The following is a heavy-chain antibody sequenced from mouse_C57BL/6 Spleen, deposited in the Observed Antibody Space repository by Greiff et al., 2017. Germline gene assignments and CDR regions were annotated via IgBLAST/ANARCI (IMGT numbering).Heavy chain of an antibody. CDR1: GYTFTGYW. J-gene: IGHJ4*01. Sequence: QVQLKESGAELMKPGASVKLSCKATGYTFTGYWIEWVKQRPGHGLEWIGEILPGSGSTNYNEKFKGKATFTADTSSNTAYMQLSSLTTEDSAIYYCASPFITTVVAGDYYAMDYWGQGTSVTVAS. CDR3: ASPFITTVVAGDYYAMDY. V-gene: IGHV1-9*01. CDR2: ILPGSGST. D-gene: IGHD1-1*01.